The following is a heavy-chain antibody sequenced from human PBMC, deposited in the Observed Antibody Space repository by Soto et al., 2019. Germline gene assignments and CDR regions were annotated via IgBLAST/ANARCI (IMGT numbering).Heavy chain of an antibody. J-gene: IGHJ4*02. V-gene: IGHV3-74*01. CDR2: IDHDGPT. CDR1: GFIFSNYW. Sequence: EVQLVESGGGLVQPGGSLRLSCAGSGFIFSNYWMHWVRQAPGKGLEWVSRIDHDGPTAYSDSVRGRFIISRDNAENTLYLQMNSLRPEDTAVYYCVRDSHGDYWGQGTLVTVSS. CDR3: VRDSHGDY.